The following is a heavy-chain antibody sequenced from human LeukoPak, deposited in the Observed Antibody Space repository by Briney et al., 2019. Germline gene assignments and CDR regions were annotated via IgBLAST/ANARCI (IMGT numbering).Heavy chain of an antibody. CDR2: INIDGSNT. D-gene: IGHD1-26*01. V-gene: IGHV3-74*01. CDR3: ARSLGGAYDY. CDR1: GFPFSSYW. Sequence: GGSLRLSCAASGFPFSSYWMHWVRQAPGKGLVWVSRINIDGSNTNYADSVKGRFTISRDNPKNTLYLQMDSLRAAETAVYYCARSLGGAYDYWGQGTLVTVSS. J-gene: IGHJ4*02.